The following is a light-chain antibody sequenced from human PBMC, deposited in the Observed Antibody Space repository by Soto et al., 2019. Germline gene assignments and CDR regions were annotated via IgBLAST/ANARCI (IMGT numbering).Light chain of an antibody. CDR2: STS. CDR1: QDINKY. Sequence: DIQMTQSPPSLSAAVGDRVTITCRASQDINKYLNWYHQTPGKAPKLLIFSTSTLYSGVPSRFSGSRSGTDFTLTISSLQPEDFATYYCQQSYSSPYTFGQGTKVEIK. J-gene: IGKJ2*01. CDR3: QQSYSSPYT. V-gene: IGKV1-39*01.